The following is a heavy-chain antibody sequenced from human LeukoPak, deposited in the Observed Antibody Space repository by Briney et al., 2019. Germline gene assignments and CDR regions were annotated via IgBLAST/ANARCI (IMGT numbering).Heavy chain of an antibody. J-gene: IGHJ4*02. V-gene: IGHV4-39*07. CDR1: GGSISSSSYY. D-gene: IGHD1-26*01. Sequence: PSETLSLTCTVSGGSISSSSYYWGWIRQPPGKGLEWIGSIYYSGSTYYNPSLKSRVTISVDTSKNQFSLKLSSVTAADTAVYYCARAARGSLTPFDYWGQGTLVTVFS. CDR2: IYYSGST. CDR3: ARAARGSLTPFDY.